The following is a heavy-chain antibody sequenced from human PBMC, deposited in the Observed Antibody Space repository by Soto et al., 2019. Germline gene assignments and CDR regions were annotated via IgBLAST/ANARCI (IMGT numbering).Heavy chain of an antibody. CDR2: INPKFGDT. CDR1: GYTFTAYY. V-gene: IGHV1-2*02. D-gene: IGHD3-10*02. J-gene: IGHJ6*02. CDR3: ARNMDYYYGRGSGNGHGV. Sequence: QVQLVQSGAEVKEPGDSVSVSCEASGYTFTAYYIHWVRRAPGQGLEWMGWINPKFGDTTYAQDFQGRVSMTRDMSISTVYMELSRLTSDDTAIYYCARNMDYYYGRGSGNGHGVWGQGTTVTVFS.